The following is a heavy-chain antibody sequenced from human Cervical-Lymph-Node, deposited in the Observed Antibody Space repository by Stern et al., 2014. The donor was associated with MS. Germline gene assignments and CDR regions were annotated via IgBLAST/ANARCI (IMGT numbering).Heavy chain of an antibody. V-gene: IGHV1-69*01. CDR1: GGTFNTYA. J-gene: IGHJ6*02. CDR2: IIPIFGSA. CDR3: ARVTVVEPVAVGYMDV. Sequence: QVQLVQSGAEVKKPGSSVKVSCKVSGGTFNTYAFTWVRQAPGQGPEWMGGIIPIFGSANYAQKFQGRVTITADESTNTTYMEVSSLRSEDTAVYYCARVTVVEPVAVGYMDVWGQGTTVTVSS. D-gene: IGHD2-2*01.